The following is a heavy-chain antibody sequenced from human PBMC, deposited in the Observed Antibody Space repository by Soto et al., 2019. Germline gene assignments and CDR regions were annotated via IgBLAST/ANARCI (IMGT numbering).Heavy chain of an antibody. Sequence: PGGSLRLSCAASGFTFSSYSMNWVRQAPGKGLEWVSSIRSSSSYIYYADSVKGRFTISRDNAKNSLYLQMNSLRAEDTAVYYCAREGYGAPRYYYGMDVWGQGTTVTVSS. V-gene: IGHV3-21*01. CDR2: IRSSSSYI. D-gene: IGHD3-10*01. J-gene: IGHJ6*02. CDR1: GFTFSSYS. CDR3: AREGYGAPRYYYGMDV.